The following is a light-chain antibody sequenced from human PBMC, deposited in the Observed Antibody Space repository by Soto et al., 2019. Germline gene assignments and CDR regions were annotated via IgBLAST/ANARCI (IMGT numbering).Light chain of an antibody. CDR3: QQYNNWPLL. Sequence: EIVMTQSPATLSVSPGERATLSCRASQSVSNNLAWYQQKPGQAPRLLIYGASTRATGIPARFSGSGSGTEFTLTISSLQSEGFAVYYCQQYNNWPLLFGGGTKVEIK. CDR1: QSVSNN. J-gene: IGKJ4*01. CDR2: GAS. V-gene: IGKV3-15*01.